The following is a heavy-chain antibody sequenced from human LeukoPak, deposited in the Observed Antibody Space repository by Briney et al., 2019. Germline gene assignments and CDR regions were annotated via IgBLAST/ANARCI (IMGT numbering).Heavy chain of an antibody. J-gene: IGHJ6*03. V-gene: IGHV4-34*01. CDR2: INHSGST. CDR3: ARTRPDIVVVPAAISQRGYYYYHYYMDV. CDR1: GGSFSGYY. Sequence: SSETLSLTCAVYGGSFSGYYWSWIRQPPGKGLEWIGEINHSGSTNYNPSLKSRVTISVDTSKNQFSLKLSSVTAADTAVYYCARTRPDIVVVPAAISQRGYYYYHYYMDVWGKGTTVTVSS. D-gene: IGHD2-2*02.